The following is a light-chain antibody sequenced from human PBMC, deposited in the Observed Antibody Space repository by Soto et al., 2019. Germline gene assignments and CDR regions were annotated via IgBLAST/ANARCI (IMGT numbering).Light chain of an antibody. J-gene: IGKJ1*01. CDR3: QQYGSSPT. CDR1: QSVSSN. V-gene: IGKV3-20*01. CDR2: GAS. Sequence: EIVLTQSPGTLSLSPGERATLSCRASQSVSSNLAWYQQKPGQAPRLLIYGASSRATGIPDRFSGSGYGTDFTLTISRLEPEDFAVYYCQQYGSSPTFGQGTKVEIK.